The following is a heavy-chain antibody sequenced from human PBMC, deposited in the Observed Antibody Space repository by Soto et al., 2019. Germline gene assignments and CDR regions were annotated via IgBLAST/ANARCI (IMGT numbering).Heavy chain of an antibody. CDR3: AREENCSDGICYSEYFQR. V-gene: IGHV1-46*01. D-gene: IGHD2-15*01. J-gene: IGHJ1*01. CDR2: FNPSGGST. CDR1: GYIFTAYS. Sequence: QVQLVQSGAEVKKPGASVKVSCKASGYIFTAYSMHWVRQAPGQGLEWMGVFNPSGGSTNYAQKFQGRTTMTRDTSTSTVYMDLSSLTSEDTDVYYCAREENCSDGICYSEYFQRWGQGTLVTVSS.